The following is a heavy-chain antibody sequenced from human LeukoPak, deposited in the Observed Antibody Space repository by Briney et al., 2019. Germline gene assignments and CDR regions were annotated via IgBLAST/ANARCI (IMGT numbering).Heavy chain of an antibody. CDR1: GFTFSSHG. J-gene: IGHJ4*02. CDR2: ISPSGGIT. Sequence: GGSPRLSCAASGFTFSSHGMNWVRQAPGKGLEWVSGISPSGGITYYTDSVKGRFTISRDNAKNSLYLQMNSLRAEDTAVYYCARGRREMATMGGFDYWGQGTLLTVSS. D-gene: IGHD5-24*01. V-gene: IGHV3-21*01. CDR3: ARGRREMATMGGFDY.